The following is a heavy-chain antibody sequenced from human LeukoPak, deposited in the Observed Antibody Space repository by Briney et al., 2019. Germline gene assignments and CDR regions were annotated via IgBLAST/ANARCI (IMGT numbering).Heavy chain of an antibody. Sequence: SETLSLTCTVSGYSISSGYYWGWIRQPPGMGLEWIGSIYHSGSTYYNPSLKSRVTISVDTSKNQFSLKLSSVTAADTAVYYCAGTRWWELLAYFDYWGQGTLVTVSS. CDR2: IYHSGST. CDR1: GYSISSGYY. CDR3: AGTRWWELLAYFDY. J-gene: IGHJ4*02. D-gene: IGHD1-26*01. V-gene: IGHV4-38-2*02.